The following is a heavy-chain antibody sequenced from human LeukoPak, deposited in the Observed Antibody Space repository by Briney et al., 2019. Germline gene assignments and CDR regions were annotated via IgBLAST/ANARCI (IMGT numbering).Heavy chain of an antibody. Sequence: PGRSLRLSCAAAGFTFDDYAMHWVRHAPGKGLEWVSTINWNSGRMEYADSVKGRFTISRDNAKSSLYLQMNSLRDEDTALYYCAKDGQRRAVSVVTYMDVWGKGTTVTVSS. CDR2: INWNSGRM. J-gene: IGHJ6*03. D-gene: IGHD6-19*01. V-gene: IGHV3-9*01. CDR3: AKDGQRRAVSVVTYMDV. CDR1: GFTFDDYA.